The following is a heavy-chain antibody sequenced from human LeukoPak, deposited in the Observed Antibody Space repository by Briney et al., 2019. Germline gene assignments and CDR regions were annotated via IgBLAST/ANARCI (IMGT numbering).Heavy chain of an antibody. Sequence: GGSLRVSCAASGFTFNKYAMSWVRQAPGKGLEWVSTISGSGESIYYEDPVKGRFTISRDNSKNTLSLQMDSLRAEDTAVYYCAKDFMGLSRFDSWGQGTLVTVSS. CDR1: GFTFNKYA. CDR2: ISGSGESI. J-gene: IGHJ4*02. D-gene: IGHD1-26*01. V-gene: IGHV3-23*01. CDR3: AKDFMGLSRFDS.